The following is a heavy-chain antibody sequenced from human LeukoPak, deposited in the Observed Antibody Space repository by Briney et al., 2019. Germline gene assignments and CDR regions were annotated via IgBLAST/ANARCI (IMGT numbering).Heavy chain of an antibody. CDR2: IYYSGST. V-gene: IGHV4-39*01. CDR3: ARHSYTFDYVYYYYYMDV. CDR1: SSYG. D-gene: IGHD4-17*01. Sequence: SSYGMHWVRQAPGKGLEWIGSIYYSGSTYYNPSLKSRVTISVDTSKNQFSLKLSSVTAADTAVYYCARHSYTFDYVYYYYYMDVWGKGTTVTISS. J-gene: IGHJ6*03.